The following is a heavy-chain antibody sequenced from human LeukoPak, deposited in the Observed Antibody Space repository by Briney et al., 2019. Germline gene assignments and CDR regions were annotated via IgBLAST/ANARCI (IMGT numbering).Heavy chain of an antibody. D-gene: IGHD1-26*01. CDR1: GYTFTSYG. J-gene: IGHJ6*02. CDR3: ARWELLTYYYYYGMDV. CDR2: ISAYNGNT. Sequence: ASVKVSCKASGYTFTSYGISWVRQAPGQGLEWMGWISAYNGNTNYAQKFQGRVTMTTDTSTSTAYMELRSLRSDDTAVYYCARWELLTYYYYYGMDVWGQGTTVTVSS. V-gene: IGHV1-18*01.